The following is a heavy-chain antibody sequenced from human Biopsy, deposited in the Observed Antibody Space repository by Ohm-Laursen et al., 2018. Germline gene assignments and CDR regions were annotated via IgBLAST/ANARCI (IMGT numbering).Heavy chain of an antibody. Sequence: ASVKVSCKASRYTFTGDYIHWVRQAPGQGLEWMGWIDPKYGDTKFAQKFQGRVTMTRDTSTSTIYMDLSSLRSDDTAVYYCARDMTVTARPYYYSGVDVWGPGTRVTVSS. CDR1: RYTFTGDY. CDR3: ARDMTVTARPYYYSGVDV. V-gene: IGHV1-2*02. CDR2: IDPKYGDT. D-gene: IGHD4-17*01. J-gene: IGHJ6*02.